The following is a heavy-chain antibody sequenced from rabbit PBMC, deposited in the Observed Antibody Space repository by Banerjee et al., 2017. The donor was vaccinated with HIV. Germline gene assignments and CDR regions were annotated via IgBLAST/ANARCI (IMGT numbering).Heavy chain of an antibody. Sequence: QEQLKETGGGLVKPGGTLTLTCKASGIDFSTYWYICWVRQAPGKGLEWIACIGAGSTYYATWAKGRFTISKTSSTTVTLQMTSLTAADTATYFCARDAGYAGSNLWGPGTLVTVS. CDR1: GIDFSTYWY. CDR2: IGAGST. D-gene: IGHD4-2*01. J-gene: IGHJ4*01. V-gene: IGHV1S45*01. CDR3: ARDAGYAGSNL.